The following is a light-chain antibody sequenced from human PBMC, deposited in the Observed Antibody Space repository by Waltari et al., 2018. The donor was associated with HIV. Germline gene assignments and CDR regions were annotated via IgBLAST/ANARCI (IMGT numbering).Light chain of an antibody. Sequence: EVVMTQSPATLSVSPGERATLSCRASQSISNNLAWYQQKPGQAPRLLIYGASTGAAGIPARFSGSGSGTEFTLTISSLQSEDFAVYYCQQYNNWPELTFGGGTKVEIE. CDR2: GAS. CDR3: QQYNNWPELT. CDR1: QSISNN. J-gene: IGKJ4*01. V-gene: IGKV3-15*01.